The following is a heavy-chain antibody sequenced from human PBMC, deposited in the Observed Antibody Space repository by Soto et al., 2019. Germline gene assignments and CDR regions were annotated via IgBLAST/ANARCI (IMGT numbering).Heavy chain of an antibody. D-gene: IGHD6-13*01. CDR1: GFTLTGYY. J-gene: IGHJ6*02. Sequence: GASVKVSCQGSGFTLTGYYMHRGRQAPGQRVERMGWINPNSGGTNYAQKFQGRVTMTRDTSISTAYMELSRLRSDDTAVYYCAARIAAAASGAYYYYYGMDVWGQGTTVTVSS. V-gene: IGHV1-2*02. CDR3: AARIAAAASGAYYYYYGMDV. CDR2: INPNSGGT.